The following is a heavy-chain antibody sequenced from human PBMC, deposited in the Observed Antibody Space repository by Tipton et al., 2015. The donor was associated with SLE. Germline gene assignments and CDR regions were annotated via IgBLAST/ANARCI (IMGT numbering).Heavy chain of an antibody. V-gene: IGHV3-23*01. J-gene: IGHJ4*02. Sequence: SLRLSCAASGFMFSSYAMRWVRQAPGKGLEWVSVISGGGDSTSYADSVRGRFTISRDNSKNTLYLQMDNLRGDDTAVYYCVPRQVDLDHWGQGTLVSVS. D-gene: IGHD2-15*01. CDR2: ISGGGDST. CDR1: GFMFSSYA. CDR3: VPRQVDLDH.